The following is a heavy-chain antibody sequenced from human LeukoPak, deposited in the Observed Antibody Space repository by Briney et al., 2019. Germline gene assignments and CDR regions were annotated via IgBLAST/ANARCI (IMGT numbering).Heavy chain of an antibody. CDR2: ISGTGAAM. J-gene: IGHJ4*02. V-gene: IGHV3-48*03. D-gene: IGHD3-22*01. CDR1: GFTFRSFE. CDR3: AREGDLYDRSTSSQFDY. Sequence: QPGGSLRLSCAASGFTFRSFEMNWVRQAPGKGLEWVSYISGTGAAMYYADSVKGRFTISRDNAKNSLYLQMNSLRAEDTAVYYCAREGDLYDRSTSSQFDYWGQGTLVTVSS.